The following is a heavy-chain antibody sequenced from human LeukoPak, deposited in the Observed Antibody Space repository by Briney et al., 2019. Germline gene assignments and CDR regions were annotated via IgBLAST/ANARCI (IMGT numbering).Heavy chain of an antibody. CDR3: ARLARNAGPFDY. J-gene: IGHJ4*02. CDR2: INLSAGSI. CDR1: GYTFINYF. Sequence: ASVKVSCKASGYTFINYFMYWVRQAPGQGLESMGIINLSAGSINYAQKFQGKITVTRDLSTSTLYLELSSLTSEDTAVCYCARLARNAGPFDYWGQGTRVTVSS. D-gene: IGHD6-13*01. V-gene: IGHV1-46*01.